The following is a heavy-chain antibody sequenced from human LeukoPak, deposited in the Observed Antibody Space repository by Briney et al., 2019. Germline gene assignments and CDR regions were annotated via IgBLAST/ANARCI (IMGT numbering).Heavy chain of an antibody. CDR3: ARDRTGWWSLGAFDI. J-gene: IGHJ3*02. CDR1: GFTLSTYS. CDR2: ISSSSSTI. D-gene: IGHD3/OR15-3a*01. V-gene: IGHV3-48*04. Sequence: PGGSLRLSCAAPGFTLSTYSMNWVRQAPGKRLEWVSYISSSSSTIYYADSVKGRFTISRDNAKNSLYLQMNSLRGEDTAVYYCARDRTGWWSLGAFDIWGQGTMVTVSS.